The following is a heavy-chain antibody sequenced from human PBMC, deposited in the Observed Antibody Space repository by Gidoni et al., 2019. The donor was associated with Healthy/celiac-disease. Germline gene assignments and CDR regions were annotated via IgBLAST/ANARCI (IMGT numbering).Heavy chain of an antibody. CDR1: GGSISSYY. D-gene: IGHD4-17*01. V-gene: IGHV4-59*01. J-gene: IGHJ4*02. CDR2: IYYSGST. Sequence: QVQLQESGPGLVKPSETLSLTCTVSGGSISSYYWSWIRQPPGKGLEWIGYIYYSGSTNYNPSLKSRVTISVDTSKNQFSLKLSSVTAAYTAVYYCAGSPYGYYFDYWGQGTLVTVSS. CDR3: AGSPYGYYFDY.